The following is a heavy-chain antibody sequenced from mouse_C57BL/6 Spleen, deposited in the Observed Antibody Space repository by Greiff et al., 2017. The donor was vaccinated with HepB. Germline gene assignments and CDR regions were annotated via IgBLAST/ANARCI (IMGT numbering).Heavy chain of an antibody. D-gene: IGHD1-1*01. J-gene: IGHJ2*01. CDR3: AREFYYYGSSYGFDY. Sequence: EVHLVESGGDLVKPGGSLKLSCAASGFTFSSYGMSWVRQTPDKRLEWVATISSGGSYTYYPDSVKGRFTISRDKAKNTLYLQMSSLKAEDTAMYYCAREFYYYGSSYGFDYWGQGTTLTVSS. V-gene: IGHV5-6*01. CDR2: ISSGGSYT. CDR1: GFTFSSYG.